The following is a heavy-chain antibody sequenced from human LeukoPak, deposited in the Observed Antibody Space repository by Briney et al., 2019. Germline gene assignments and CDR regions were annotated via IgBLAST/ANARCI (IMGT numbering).Heavy chain of an antibody. Sequence: SSETLSLTCAVYGGSFSGYYWSWIRQPPGKGLEWIGEINHSGSTNYNPSLKSRVTISVDTSKNQFSLKLSSVTTADTAVYYCAREGRVPYYDFWSGYYRGYYGMDVWGQGTTVTVSS. V-gene: IGHV4-34*01. CDR3: AREGRVPYYDFWSGYYRGYYGMDV. CDR2: INHSGST. J-gene: IGHJ6*02. D-gene: IGHD3-3*01. CDR1: GGSFSGYY.